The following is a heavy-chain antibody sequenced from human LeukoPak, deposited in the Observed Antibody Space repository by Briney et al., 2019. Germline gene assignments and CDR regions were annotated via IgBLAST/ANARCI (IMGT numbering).Heavy chain of an antibody. D-gene: IGHD5-24*01. V-gene: IGHV4-34*01. CDR2: INHSGST. CDR1: GGSFSGYY. Sequence: PSETLSLTCAVYGGSFSGYYWSWIRQPPGKGLEWIGEINHSGSTNYNPSLKSRATISVDTSKNQFSLKLSSVTAADTAVYYCARGRVEMATMGKQKRKALPLDYWGQGTLVTVSS. CDR3: ARGRVEMATMGKQKRKALPLDY. J-gene: IGHJ4*02.